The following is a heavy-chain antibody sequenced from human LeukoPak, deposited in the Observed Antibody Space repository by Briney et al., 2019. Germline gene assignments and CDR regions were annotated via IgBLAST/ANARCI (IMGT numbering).Heavy chain of an antibody. Sequence: GGSLRLSCAASGFTVSSNYMSWVRQAPGKGLEWVSAISGSGGSTYYADSVKGRFTISRDNSKNTLYLQMNSLRAEDTAVYYCAKDRVAVAGHDAFDIWGQGTMVTVSS. V-gene: IGHV3-23*01. D-gene: IGHD6-19*01. J-gene: IGHJ3*02. CDR3: AKDRVAVAGHDAFDI. CDR2: ISGSGGST. CDR1: GFTVSSNY.